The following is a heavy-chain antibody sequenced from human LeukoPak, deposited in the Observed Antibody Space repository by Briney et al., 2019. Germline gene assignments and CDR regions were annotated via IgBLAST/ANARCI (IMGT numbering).Heavy chain of an antibody. CDR1: GYTFTGYY. V-gene: IGHV1-2*02. J-gene: IGHJ4*02. CDR2: INPNSGGT. D-gene: IGHD3-10*01. CDR3: ARDRSRVLLCLGD. Sequence: GASVKVSCKASGYTFTGYYMHWGRQAPGQGLEWMGWINPNSGGTNYAQKFQGRVTMTRDTSISTAYMELSRLRSDDTAVYYCARDRSRVLLCLGDWGQGTLVTVSS.